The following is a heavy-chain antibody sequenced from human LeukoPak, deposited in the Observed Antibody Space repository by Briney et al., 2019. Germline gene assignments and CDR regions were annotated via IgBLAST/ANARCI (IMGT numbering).Heavy chain of an antibody. J-gene: IGHJ5*02. Sequence: SETLSLTCTVSGGSISSYYWSWIRQPPGKGLEWLGYIYYSGSTNYNPSLKSRVTISVDTSKNQFSLKLSSVTAADTAVYYCARELELRNWFDPWGQGTLVTVSS. V-gene: IGHV4-59*01. CDR2: IYYSGST. CDR1: GGSISSYY. CDR3: ARELELRNWFDP. D-gene: IGHD1-7*01.